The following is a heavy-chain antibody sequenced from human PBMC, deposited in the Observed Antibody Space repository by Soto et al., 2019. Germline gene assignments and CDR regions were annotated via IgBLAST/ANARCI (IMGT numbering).Heavy chain of an antibody. Sequence: ASLKVSCKASGGTFSSYAISWVRQAPGQGLEWMGGIIPIFGTANYAQKFQGRVTITADESTSTAFMELSSLRSEDTAVYYCARDGSGWPDPLRRVPNWFDPWGQGTLVTVSS. J-gene: IGHJ5*02. V-gene: IGHV1-69*13. D-gene: IGHD6-19*01. CDR2: IIPIFGTA. CDR1: GGTFSSYA. CDR3: ARDGSGWPDPLRRVPNWFDP.